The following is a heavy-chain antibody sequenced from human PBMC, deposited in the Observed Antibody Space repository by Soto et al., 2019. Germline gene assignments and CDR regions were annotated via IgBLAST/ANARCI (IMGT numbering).Heavy chain of an antibody. V-gene: IGHV1-18*04. J-gene: IGHJ4*02. CDR2: INAYNGDT. D-gene: IGHD3-22*01. CDR3: AKDLGYYYDSSGYIY. CDR1: GYTFTNYG. Sequence: ASVKVSCKPSGYTFTNYGINWVRQAPGQGLEWMGWINAYNGDTDYAQKLQGRFTISRDNSKNTLYLQMNSLRAEDTAVYYCAKDLGYYYDSSGYIYWGQGTLVTVSS.